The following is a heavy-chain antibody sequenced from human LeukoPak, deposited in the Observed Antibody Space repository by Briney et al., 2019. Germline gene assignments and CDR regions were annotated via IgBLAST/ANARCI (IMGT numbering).Heavy chain of an antibody. CDR2: ISNGSGNR. Sequence: GGSLRLSCVASEFTFSSYSMIWVRQAPGKGLEWISYISNGSGNRYYADSVKGRFTISRDNAKNLLYLQMNNLRADDTAVYYCAKAAKWEFYHYYMDVWGKGTTVAVSS. D-gene: IGHD1-26*01. CDR3: AKAAKWEFYHYYMDV. CDR1: EFTFSSYS. J-gene: IGHJ6*03. V-gene: IGHV3-48*01.